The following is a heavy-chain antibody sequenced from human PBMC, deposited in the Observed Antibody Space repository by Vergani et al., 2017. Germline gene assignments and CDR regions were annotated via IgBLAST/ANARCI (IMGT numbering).Heavy chain of an antibody. Sequence: QLQLQESGPGLVKPSETLSLTCTVSGGSISSSSYYWGWIRQPPGKGLEWIGSIYYSGSTYYNPSLKSRVTISVDTSKNQFSLKLSSVTAADTAVYYCAREGIGYCSSTSCYESWDYYYYGMDVWGQGTTVTVSS. V-gene: IGHV4-39*07. CDR1: GGSISSSSYY. D-gene: IGHD2-2*01. CDR3: AREGIGYCSSTSCYESWDYYYYGMDV. CDR2: IYYSGST. J-gene: IGHJ6*02.